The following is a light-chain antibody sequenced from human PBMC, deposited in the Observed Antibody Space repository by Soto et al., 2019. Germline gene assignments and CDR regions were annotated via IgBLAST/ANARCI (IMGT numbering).Light chain of an antibody. V-gene: IGLV2-8*01. Sequence: SHLARPPSASGSPGQSGTLSCPGTSSDVGNYNYVSCFQQHPGQAPNLMVYDVSRRPSGVPDRFSGSKSGNTASLTVSGLQAEDEADYYCSSYAGSNNYVFGTGTKVTVL. CDR3: SSYAGSNNYV. J-gene: IGLJ1*01. CDR2: DVS. CDR1: SSDVGNYNY.